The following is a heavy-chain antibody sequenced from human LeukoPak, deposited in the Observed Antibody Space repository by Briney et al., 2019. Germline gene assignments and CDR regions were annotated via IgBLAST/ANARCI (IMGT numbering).Heavy chain of an antibody. V-gene: IGHV3-21*01. CDR1: GFTFSSYS. CDR2: ISSSSSYI. CDR3: AREVGPKTYYYDSSGYYFDY. D-gene: IGHD3-22*01. J-gene: IGHJ4*02. Sequence: PGGSLRLSCAASGFTFSSYSMNWVRQAPGKGLEWVSSISSSSSYIYYADSVKGRFTISRDNAKNSLYLQMNSLRAEDTAVYYCAREVGPKTYYYDSSGYYFDYWGQGTLVTVSS.